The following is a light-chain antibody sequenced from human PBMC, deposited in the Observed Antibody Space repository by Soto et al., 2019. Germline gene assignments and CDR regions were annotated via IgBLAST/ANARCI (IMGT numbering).Light chain of an antibody. CDR3: QQYNNWSIT. CDR1: QSVSSSY. V-gene: IGKV3-20*01. Sequence: EIVLTQSPGTLSLSPGERATLSCRASQSVSSSYLAWYQQKPGQAPRLLIYGASSRATGIPDRFSGSGSGTEFTLTISSLQSEDFAVYYCQQYNNWSITFGQGTRLEI. J-gene: IGKJ5*01. CDR2: GAS.